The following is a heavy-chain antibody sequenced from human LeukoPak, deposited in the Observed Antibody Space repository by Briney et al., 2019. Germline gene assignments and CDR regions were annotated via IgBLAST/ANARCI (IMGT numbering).Heavy chain of an antibody. CDR1: GFTFSSYS. Sequence: GGSLRLSCAASGFTFSSYSMNWVRQAPGKGLEWVSYISSSSSTIYYADSVKGRFTISRDNAKNSLYLQMNSLRAEDTAVYYCARVRDYSNLYYYYMDVWGKGTTVTVSS. J-gene: IGHJ6*03. V-gene: IGHV3-48*01. D-gene: IGHD4-11*01. CDR3: ARVRDYSNLYYYYMDV. CDR2: ISSSSSTI.